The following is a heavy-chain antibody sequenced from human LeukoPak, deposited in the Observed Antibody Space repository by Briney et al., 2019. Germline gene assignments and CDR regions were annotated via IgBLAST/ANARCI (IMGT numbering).Heavy chain of an antibody. J-gene: IGHJ3*02. CDR3: ARSRFLEWLLPNDAFDI. CDR2: IIPILGIA. V-gene: IGHV1-69*02. Sequence: SVKVSCKASGGTFSSYTISWVRQAPGQGLEWMGRIIPILGIANYAQKFQGRVTITADKSTSTAYMELSSLSSEDTAVYYCARSRFLEWLLPNDAFDIWGQGTMVTVSS. CDR1: GGTFSSYT. D-gene: IGHD3-3*01.